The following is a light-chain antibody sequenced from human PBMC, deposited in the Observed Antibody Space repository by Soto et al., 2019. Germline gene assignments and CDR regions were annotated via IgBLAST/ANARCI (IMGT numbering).Light chain of an antibody. V-gene: IGKV3D-20*02. CDR3: QQRSNWPRT. J-gene: IGKJ1*01. CDR1: QSVSSSY. Sequence: EIVLTQSPGTLSLSPGEIATLSFSASQSVSSSYLAWYQQKPGQAPRLLIYDVSNRATDIPARFSGSGSGTDFTLTISSLEPEDLAVYFCQQRSNWPRTFGQGTKVDIK. CDR2: DVS.